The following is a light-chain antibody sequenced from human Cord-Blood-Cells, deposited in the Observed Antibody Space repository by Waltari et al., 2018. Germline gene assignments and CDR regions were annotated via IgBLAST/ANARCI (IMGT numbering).Light chain of an antibody. CDR2: KDS. V-gene: IGLV3-27*01. Sequence: SYELTQPSSESVSPGQTARLPCSGDVLANKYARWFQQKPGQAPVLVIYKDSERPAGLPERCSGSSSGTTVTLTISGAQVEDEADYYCYSAADNNYVFGTGTKVTVL. J-gene: IGLJ1*01. CDR1: VLANKY. CDR3: YSAADNNYV.